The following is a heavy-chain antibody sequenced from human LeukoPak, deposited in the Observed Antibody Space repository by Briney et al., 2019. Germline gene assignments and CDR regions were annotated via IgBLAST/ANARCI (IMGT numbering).Heavy chain of an antibody. CDR1: GGTFSSYA. V-gene: IGHV1-69*06. D-gene: IGHD6-13*01. CDR3: ASSRRAAARSYFDY. Sequence: GASVKVSCKASGGTFSSYAISWERQAPGQGLEWMGAIIPIFGTANYAQKFQGRVTITADKSTSTAYMELSSLRSEDTAVYYCASSRRAAARSYFDYWGQGTLVTVSS. CDR2: IIPIFGTA. J-gene: IGHJ4*02.